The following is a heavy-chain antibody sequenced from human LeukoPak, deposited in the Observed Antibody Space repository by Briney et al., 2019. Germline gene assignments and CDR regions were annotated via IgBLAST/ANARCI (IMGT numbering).Heavy chain of an antibody. CDR2: IIPIFGTA. D-gene: IGHD4-17*01. Sequence: SVKVSCKASGGTFSSYAISWVRQAPGQGLEWMGGIIPIFGTANYAQKFQGRVTITTDESTSTAYMELSSLRSEDTAVYYCARDDNGDYRYYYYMDVWGKGTTVTVSS. CDR1: GGTFSSYA. CDR3: ARDDNGDYRYYYYMDV. J-gene: IGHJ6*03. V-gene: IGHV1-69*05.